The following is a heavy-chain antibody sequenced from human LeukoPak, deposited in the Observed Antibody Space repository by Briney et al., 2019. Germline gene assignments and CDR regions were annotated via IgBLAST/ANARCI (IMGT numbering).Heavy chain of an antibody. V-gene: IGHV5-51*01. D-gene: IGHD2-2*01. CDR2: IYPGDSDT. CDR1: GYSFSTYW. Sequence: GESLKISCKGSGYSFSTYWIGWVRQMPGKGLEWMGIIYPGDSDTRHSQSFQGQVSISADKSISAAYLQWSSLEASDTAMYYCARLHCSSTSCFGAAFDYWGQGTLVTVSS. J-gene: IGHJ4*02. CDR3: ARLHCSSTSCFGAAFDY.